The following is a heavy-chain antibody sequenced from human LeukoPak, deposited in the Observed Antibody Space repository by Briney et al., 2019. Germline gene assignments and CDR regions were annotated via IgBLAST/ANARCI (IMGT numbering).Heavy chain of an antibody. CDR1: GFTFSSYG. CDR2: IWYDGNNK. V-gene: IGHV3-33*01. J-gene: IGHJ3*02. CDR3: ARPFHYDSPHACDI. Sequence: PGGSLRLSCAASGFTFSSYGMHWVRQAPGKGLEWVALIWYDGNNKYYADSVKGRFTISRDNSKNTLYLQMNSLRAEDTAVYYCARPFHYDSPHACDIWGQGTMVTVSS. D-gene: IGHD3-22*01.